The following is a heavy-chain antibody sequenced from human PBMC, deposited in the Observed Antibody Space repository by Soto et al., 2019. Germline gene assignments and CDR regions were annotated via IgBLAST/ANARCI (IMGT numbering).Heavy chain of an antibody. V-gene: IGHV4-30-4*01. J-gene: IGHJ5*02. CDR2: IYYSGST. CDR3: ARGGVTTNWFDP. Sequence: SETLSLTCTVSGGSISSGDYYWSWIPQPPGKGLEWIGYIYYSGSTYYNPSLKSRVTISVDTSKNQFSLKLSSVTAADTAVYYCARGGVTTNWFDPWGQGTLVTVSS. D-gene: IGHD4-17*01. CDR1: GGSISSGDYY.